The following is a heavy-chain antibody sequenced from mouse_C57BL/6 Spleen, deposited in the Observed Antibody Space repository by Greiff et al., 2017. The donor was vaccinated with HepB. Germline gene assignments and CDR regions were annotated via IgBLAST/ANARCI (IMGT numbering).Heavy chain of an antibody. D-gene: IGHD2-3*01. J-gene: IGHJ3*01. CDR1: GYTFTSYW. V-gene: IGHV1-72*01. Sequence: QVQLQQPGAELVKPGASVKLSCKASGYTFTSYWMHWVKQRPGRGLEWIGRIDPNSGGTKYNEKFKSKATLTVDKPSSTAYMQLSSLKSEDSAVCYGARRIYDGYSAWLAYWGQGTLVTVAA. CDR3: ARRIYDGYSAWLAY. CDR2: IDPNSGGT.